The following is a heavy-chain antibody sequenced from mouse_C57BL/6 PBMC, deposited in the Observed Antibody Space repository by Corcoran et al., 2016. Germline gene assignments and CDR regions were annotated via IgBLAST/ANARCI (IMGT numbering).Heavy chain of an antibody. CDR2: INPYNGGT. Sequence: EVQLQQSGPVLVKPGASVKMSCKASGYTFTDYYMNWVKQSHGKSLEWIGVINPYNGGTSYNQKFKGKATLTVDKSSSTAYMELNSLTSEDSAVYYCAKSSYYYGSSLYYFDYWGQGTTLTVSS. J-gene: IGHJ2*01. D-gene: IGHD1-1*01. CDR1: GYTFTDYY. CDR3: AKSSYYYGSSLYYFDY. V-gene: IGHV1-19*01.